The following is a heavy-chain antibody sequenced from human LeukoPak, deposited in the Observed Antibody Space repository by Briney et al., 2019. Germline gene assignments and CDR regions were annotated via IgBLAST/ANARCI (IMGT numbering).Heavy chain of an antibody. J-gene: IGHJ5*02. CDR2: IHYSGNT. Sequence: SETLSLTCTVSGGAITSDYWSWIRLPPGNGLDWIGYIHYSGNTNYNPSLKSRVIISIDSSKTQFSLKLRSVTAADTAIYYCAKVGTVLDGGSWGQGTLVTVSS. CDR1: GGAITSDY. V-gene: IGHV4-59*01. D-gene: IGHD1-7*01. CDR3: AKVGTVLDGGS.